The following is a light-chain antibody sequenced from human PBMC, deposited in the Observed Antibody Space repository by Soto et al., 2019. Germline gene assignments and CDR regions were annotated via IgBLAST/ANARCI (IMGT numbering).Light chain of an antibody. CDR2: YDD. CDR1: RSNVGDNA. V-gene: IGLV1-36*01. J-gene: IGLJ3*02. Sequence: QSVLTQPPSVSAAPRQRVTISCSGSRSNVGDNAVNWYQQLPGKAPKLLIYYDDLLTSGVSERFSGSKSGTSASLAISGLQSEDEGDYYCEAWDDSLNGWVFGGGTKLTVL. CDR3: EAWDDSLNGWV.